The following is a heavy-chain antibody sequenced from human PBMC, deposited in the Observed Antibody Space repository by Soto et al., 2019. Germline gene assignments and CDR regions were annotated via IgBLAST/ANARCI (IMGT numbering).Heavy chain of an antibody. CDR3: ARSSGYYLIDAY. J-gene: IGHJ4*02. CDR2: INAGNGNT. Sequence: QVQLVQSGAEEKKPGASVKVSCKASGYTFTSYAMHWVRQAPGQRLEWMGWINAGNGNTKYSQKFQGRVTITRDTSASTVYMELSSLRSEDTAVYYCARSSGYYLIDAYWGQGTLVTVSS. D-gene: IGHD3-22*01. V-gene: IGHV1-3*05. CDR1: GYTFTSYA.